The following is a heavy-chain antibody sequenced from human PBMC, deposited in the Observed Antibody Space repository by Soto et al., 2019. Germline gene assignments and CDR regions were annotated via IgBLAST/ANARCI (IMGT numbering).Heavy chain of an antibody. CDR1: GGTFISHA. D-gene: IGHD3-10*01. CDR3: ARESGNYFDD. V-gene: IGHV1-69*06. J-gene: IGHJ4*02. Sequence: QVQLVQSGAEVKKPGSSLKVSCKASGGTFISHAISWLPQAPGQGREWVGGIIPIFGTTNYAQKCQGRVTLTADKSTSTVYRELSSRRSDDTAVYYCARESGNYFDDWGQGTLVTVSS. CDR2: IIPIFGTT.